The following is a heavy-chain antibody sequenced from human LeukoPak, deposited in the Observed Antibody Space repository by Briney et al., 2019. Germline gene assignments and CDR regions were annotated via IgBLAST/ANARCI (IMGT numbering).Heavy chain of an antibody. J-gene: IGHJ4*02. D-gene: IGHD3-9*01. V-gene: IGHV1-18*01. Sequence: ASVKVSCKASGYTFTSYGISWVRQAPGQGLEWMGWISAYNGNTNYVQKLQGRVTMTTDTSTSTAYMELRSLRSDDTAVYYCARVRTTYYDILTAYDLDYWGQGTLVTVSS. CDR3: ARVRTTYYDILTAYDLDY. CDR2: ISAYNGNT. CDR1: GYTFTSYG.